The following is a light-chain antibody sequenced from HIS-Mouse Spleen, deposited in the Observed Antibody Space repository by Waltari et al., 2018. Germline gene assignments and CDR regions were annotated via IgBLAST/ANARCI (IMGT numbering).Light chain of an antibody. V-gene: IGLV1-40*01. CDR3: QSYDSSVV. J-gene: IGLJ2*01. CDR2: GNS. CDR1: SSNIGAGYD. Sequence: QSVLTQPPSVSGAPGQRVTISCTGSSSNIGAGYDVHWYQQLPGTAPKLLIYGNSNRPSGVPDRCSGAKSGTSASLAITGLQAEDEADYYCQSYDSSVVFGGGTKLTVL.